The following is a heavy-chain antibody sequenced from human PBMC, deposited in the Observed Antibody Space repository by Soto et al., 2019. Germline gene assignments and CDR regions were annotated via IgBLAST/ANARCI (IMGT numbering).Heavy chain of an antibody. J-gene: IGHJ1*01. CDR2: NNWNSGSI. CDR3: VKDESINWYSGHFRH. CDR1: GFTFDDYA. V-gene: IGHV3-9*01. D-gene: IGHD6-13*01. Sequence: EVQLVESGGGLVQPGRSLRLSCAASGFTFDDYAMHWVRKVPGKGLEWASGNNWNSGSIGYGDSVKGRFAISRDNAKNALHLQMNSLSAEDTAFYYCVKDESINWYSGHFRHWGQGTLVTVSS.